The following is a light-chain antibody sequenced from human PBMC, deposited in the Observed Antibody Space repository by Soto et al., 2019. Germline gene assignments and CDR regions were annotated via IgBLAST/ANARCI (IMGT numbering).Light chain of an antibody. Sequence: EIVMTQSPATLSVSPGERATLSCRASQSVSSNLAWYQQKPGQAPRLLIYAASTRATGIPARFSGSGSGTEFTLTISSLQPEDFEISFCQQYNNSPPDRTFGQGTKVELK. V-gene: IGKV3-15*01. CDR3: QQYNNSPPDRT. CDR2: AAS. CDR1: QSVSSN. J-gene: IGKJ1*01.